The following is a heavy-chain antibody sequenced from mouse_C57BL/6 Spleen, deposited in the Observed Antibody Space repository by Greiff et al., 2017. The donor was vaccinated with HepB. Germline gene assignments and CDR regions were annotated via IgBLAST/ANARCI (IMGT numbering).Heavy chain of an antibody. CDR2: ISDGGSYT. V-gene: IGHV5-4*01. J-gene: IGHJ1*03. D-gene: IGHD4-1*01. CDR3: ARCLGGGYFDV. CDR1: GFTFSSYA. Sequence: EVHLVESGGGLVKPGGSLKLSCAASGFTFSSYAMSWVRQTPEKRLEWVATISDGGSYTYYPDNVKGRFTISRDNAKNNLYLQMSHLKSEDTAMYYCARCLGGGYFDVWGTGTTVTVSS.